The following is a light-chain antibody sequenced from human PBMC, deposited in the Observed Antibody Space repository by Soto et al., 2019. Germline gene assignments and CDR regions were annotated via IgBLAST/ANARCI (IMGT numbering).Light chain of an antibody. J-gene: IGKJ4*01. CDR3: QQYGSYPLT. CDR2: GAS. Sequence: EIVLTQSPGTLSLSPGERATLSCRASQSVSSSYLAWYQQKPGQAPRLLIYGASSRATGIPDRFSASGSGTDFTLTISRLEPEDFAVYYCQQYGSYPLTFGGGTMADVK. CDR1: QSVSSSY. V-gene: IGKV3-20*01.